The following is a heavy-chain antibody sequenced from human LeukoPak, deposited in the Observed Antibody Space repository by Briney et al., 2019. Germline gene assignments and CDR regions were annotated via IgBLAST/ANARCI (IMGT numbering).Heavy chain of an antibody. CDR3: AKLTLVTGGFFDY. J-gene: IGHJ4*02. Sequence: QTGGSLRLSCAASGFTFSSYAMSWVRQAPGKGLEWVSAISGSGGSTYYADSVKGRFTISRDNSKNTLYLQMNSLRAEDTAVYYCAKLTLVTGGFFDYWGQGTLVTVSS. D-gene: IGHD2-21*02. V-gene: IGHV3-23*01. CDR1: GFTFSSYA. CDR2: ISGSGGST.